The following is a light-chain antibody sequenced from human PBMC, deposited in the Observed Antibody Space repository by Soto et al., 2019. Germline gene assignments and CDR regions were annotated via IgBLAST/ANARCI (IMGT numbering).Light chain of an antibody. CDR3: CSYASSNTYV. CDR1: SSDVGFYYL. CDR2: EVS. V-gene: IGLV2-23*02. Sequence: QSVLNQPASVSGSPGQSLTISCTGTSSDVGFYYLVSWYQQHPGKAPKLIIYEVSERPSGVSNRFSGSKSGNTASLTISELQAEDEADYCCCSYASSNTYVFGTGTKVTVL. J-gene: IGLJ1*01.